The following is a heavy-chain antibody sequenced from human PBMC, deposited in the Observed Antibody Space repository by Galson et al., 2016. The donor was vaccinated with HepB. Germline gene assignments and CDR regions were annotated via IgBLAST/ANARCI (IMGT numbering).Heavy chain of an antibody. J-gene: IGHJ3*02. CDR1: GVSISTYY. Sequence: SETLSLTCTVSGVSISTYYWSWIRQPPGKGLEWIGYFSLSGSSNYNPSLKSRVTISIDTSKAQISLSLSSVTAADTAVYYCAGLEDGYDKRYAIDMWGLGTMVTVSS. CDR3: AGLEDGYDKRYAIDM. V-gene: IGHV4-59*01. CDR2: FSLSGSS. D-gene: IGHD5-12*01.